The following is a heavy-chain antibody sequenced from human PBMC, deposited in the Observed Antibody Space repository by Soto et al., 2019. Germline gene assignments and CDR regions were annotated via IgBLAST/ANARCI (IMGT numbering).Heavy chain of an antibody. CDR3: ARVQEDSADY. D-gene: IGHD1-1*01. J-gene: IGHJ4*01. Sequence: GGSLRLSCAASGFTFSSYWMHWVRQAPGKGLVWVSRINSDGSTTNYADSVKGRFTISRDNAKNTLYLKMNSLRAEDTAVYYCARVQEDSADYWGQGTLVTVSA. V-gene: IGHV3-74*01. CDR2: INSDGSTT. CDR1: GFTFSSYW.